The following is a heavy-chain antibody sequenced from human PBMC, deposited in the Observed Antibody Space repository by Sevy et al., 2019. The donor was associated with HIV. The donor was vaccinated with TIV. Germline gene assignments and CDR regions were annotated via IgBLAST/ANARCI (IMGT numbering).Heavy chain of an antibody. CDR3: ARHCSSISCSHAFDI. Sequence: SETLSLTCAVYSGSFSGYYWSWIRQPPGKGLEWVWEINHSGSANYNPSLKSRVTISVDTSKNQFSLKLRSVTAADTAVYYCARHCSSISCSHAFDIWGLGTMVTVSS. CDR2: INHSGSA. J-gene: IGHJ3*02. D-gene: IGHD2-2*01. V-gene: IGHV4-34*01. CDR1: SGSFSGYY.